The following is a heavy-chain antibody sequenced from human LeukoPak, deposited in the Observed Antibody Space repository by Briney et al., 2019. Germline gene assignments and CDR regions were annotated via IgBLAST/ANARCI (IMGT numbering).Heavy chain of an antibody. CDR1: GGSISSSSYY. V-gene: IGHV4-39*01. D-gene: IGHD3-16*01. CDR3: ARFMITFGGETLYYFDY. J-gene: IGHJ4*02. CDR2: IYYSGST. Sequence: SETLSLTCTVSGGSISSSSYYWGWIRQPPGKGLEWIGSIYYSGSTYYNPSLKSRVTISVDTSKNQFSPKLSSVTAADTAVYYCARFMITFGGETLYYFDYWGQGTLVTVSS.